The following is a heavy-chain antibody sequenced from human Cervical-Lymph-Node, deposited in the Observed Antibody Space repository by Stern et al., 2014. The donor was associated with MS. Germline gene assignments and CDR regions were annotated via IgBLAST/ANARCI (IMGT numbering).Heavy chain of an antibody. D-gene: IGHD1-26*01. CDR1: GYIFTGYS. J-gene: IGHJ4*02. Sequence: QVQVVQSGAEVRKPGASVKLACKTSGYIFTGYSINWVRQAPGQGLEWMGWLPPDSGDIKYAQKLQGRVTLTSDTSIDTVYMEVSRLRSDDTAVYFCAGGAHLGATDFDYWGQGTLVTVSS. CDR3: AGGAHLGATDFDY. V-gene: IGHV1-2*02. CDR2: LPPDSGDI.